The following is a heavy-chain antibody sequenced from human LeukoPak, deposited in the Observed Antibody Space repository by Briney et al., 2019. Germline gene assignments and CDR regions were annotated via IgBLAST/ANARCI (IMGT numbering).Heavy chain of an antibody. CDR2: IWYDGSNK. Sequence: GRSLRLSCAASGFTFSSYGMHWVRQAPGKGLEWVAVIWYDGSNKYYADSVKGRFTISRDDSKNTLYLQMNSLRAEDTAVYYCARDKPPRYYYYGMDVWGQGTTVTVSS. CDR1: GFTFSSYG. V-gene: IGHV3-33*01. CDR3: ARDKPPRYYYYGMDV. J-gene: IGHJ6*02.